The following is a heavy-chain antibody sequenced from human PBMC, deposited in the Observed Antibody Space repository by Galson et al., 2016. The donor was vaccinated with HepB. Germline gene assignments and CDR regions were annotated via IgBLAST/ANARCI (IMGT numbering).Heavy chain of an antibody. CDR3: ARGIVEGKYDF. V-gene: IGHV3-23*01. CDR2: VSGSGENT. J-gene: IGHJ4*02. CDR1: GFTFTTYT. Sequence: SLRLSCAASGFTFTTYTMTWVRQAPGKGLEWVSAVSGSGENTFYADSVKGRFAIPRDNSRNTLYLQMNSLGAEDTAVYYCARGIVEGKYDFWGQGALVTVSS. D-gene: IGHD1-26*01.